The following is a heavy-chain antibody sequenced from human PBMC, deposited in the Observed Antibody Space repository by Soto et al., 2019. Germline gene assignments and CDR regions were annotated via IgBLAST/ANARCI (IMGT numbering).Heavy chain of an antibody. D-gene: IGHD1-26*01. CDR2: IIPIFGTA. CDR3: AKDARRTGLLGQWVG. CDR1: GGTFSSYA. J-gene: IGHJ4*02. V-gene: IGHV1-69*13. Sequence: PSMKVSCKASGGTFSSYASSWVRQAPGQGLEWMGGIIPIFGTANYAQKFQGRVTITADESTSTAYMELSSLRSEDTALYYCAKDARRTGLLGQWVGWGQGTLVTVFS.